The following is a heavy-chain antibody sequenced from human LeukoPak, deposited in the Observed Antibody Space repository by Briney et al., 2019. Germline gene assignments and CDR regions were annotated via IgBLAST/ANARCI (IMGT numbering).Heavy chain of an antibody. CDR3: ARHFAYSSSSYFDY. V-gene: IGHV4-59*08. D-gene: IGHD6-6*01. CDR1: GGSISSYY. J-gene: IGHJ4*02. Sequence: SETLSLTCTVSGGSISSYYWTWIRQPPGKGLEWIGYIHYSGSTQYNPSLKSRVTVSVDTSKNQFSLKLSSVTVADTAVYYCARHFAYSSSSYFDYWGQGSLVTVSS. CDR2: IHYSGST.